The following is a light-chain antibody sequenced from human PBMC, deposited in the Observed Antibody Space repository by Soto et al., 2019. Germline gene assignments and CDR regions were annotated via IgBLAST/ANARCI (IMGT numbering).Light chain of an antibody. CDR1: QSVSSSY. Sequence: EIVLTQSPGTLSLSPGERATLSCRASQSVSSSYLAWYQQKPGEPPRLLIYDASSRATGIPDRFSGSGSGTDFTLTISRLEPEDFAVYYCYQYGTSPPTFGGGTKMEIK. J-gene: IGKJ4*01. CDR2: DAS. CDR3: YQYGTSPPT. V-gene: IGKV3-20*01.